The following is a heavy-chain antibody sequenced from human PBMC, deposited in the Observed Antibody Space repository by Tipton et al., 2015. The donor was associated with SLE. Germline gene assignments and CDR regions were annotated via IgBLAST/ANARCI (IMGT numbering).Heavy chain of an antibody. CDR3: ARDTTTFPRVFEC. Sequence: TLSLTCTVSGGSISSYYWSWIRQSPGKGLEWIGSVYYTGTTNHNPALKSRVSISVDTSTTQFSLKLRSVTAADSAQYFCARDTTTFPRVFECWGQGTLVTVSS. CDR1: GGSISSYY. D-gene: IGHD2/OR15-2a*01. V-gene: IGHV4-59*01. J-gene: IGHJ4*02. CDR2: VYYTGTT.